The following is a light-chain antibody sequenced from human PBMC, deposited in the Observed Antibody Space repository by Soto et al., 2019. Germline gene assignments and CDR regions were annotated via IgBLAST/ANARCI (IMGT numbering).Light chain of an antibody. CDR3: QQYGDSPLT. J-gene: IGKJ3*01. CDR2: GAS. V-gene: IGKV3-20*01. CDR1: QNVYINS. Sequence: EVVLTQSPGTLSLSPGERATLSCRASQNVYINSLAWYQQKPGQPPRLLIYGASTRADGIPERISGSGSGADFALSIDGLEPEDFAIYYCQQYGDSPLTFGPGTRVD.